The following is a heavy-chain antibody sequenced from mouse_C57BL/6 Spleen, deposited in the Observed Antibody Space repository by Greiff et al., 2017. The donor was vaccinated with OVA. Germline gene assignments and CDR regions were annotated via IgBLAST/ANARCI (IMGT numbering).Heavy chain of an antibody. Sequence: VKLVESGPGLAKPSQTLSLTCSVTGYSITSDYWNWIRKFPGNKLEYMGYISYSGSTYYNPSLKSRISITRDTSKNQYYLQLNSVTTEDTDTYYGARYPLYGSSYNYFDYWGQGTTLTVSA. J-gene: IGHJ2*01. CDR2: ISYSGST. D-gene: IGHD1-1*01. CDR1: GYSITSDY. CDR3: ARYPLYGSSYNYFDY. V-gene: IGHV3-8*01.